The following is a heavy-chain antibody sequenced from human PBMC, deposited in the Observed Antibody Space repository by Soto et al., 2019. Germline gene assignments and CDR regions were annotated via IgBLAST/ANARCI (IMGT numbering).Heavy chain of an antibody. CDR3: ARDGDFWSGYIEVSNFDY. D-gene: IGHD3-3*01. J-gene: IGHJ4*02. V-gene: IGHV1-18*01. Sequence: QVQLVQSGAEVKKPGASVKVSCKASGYTFTSYDISWVRQAPGQGLEWMGWISAYNGNTNYAQKLQGRVTMTTDTSTSTAYMELRSLRSDDTAVYYCARDGDFWSGYIEVSNFDYWGQGTLVTVSS. CDR2: ISAYNGNT. CDR1: GYTFTSYD.